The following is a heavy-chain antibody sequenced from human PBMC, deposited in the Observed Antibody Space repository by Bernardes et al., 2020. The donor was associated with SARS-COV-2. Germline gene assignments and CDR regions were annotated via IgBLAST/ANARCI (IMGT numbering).Heavy chain of an antibody. CDR2: ITSSGGST. D-gene: IGHD3-3*01. CDR3: AKREDYDFWSGPIDY. V-gene: IGHV3-23*01. J-gene: IGHJ4*02. Sequence: GGSLRLSCAASGFTFSNYAMSWVRQAPGKGLEWVSAITSSGGSTYYADSVKGRFTISRDNSKNTLYLQMNSLRAEDTAVYYCAKREDYDFWSGPIDYWGQGTLVTGSA. CDR1: GFTFSNYA.